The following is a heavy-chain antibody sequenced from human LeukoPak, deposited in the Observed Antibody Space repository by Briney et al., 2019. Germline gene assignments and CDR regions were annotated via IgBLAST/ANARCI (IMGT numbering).Heavy chain of an antibody. CDR2: IYRSDST. CDR1: GGSISSGSYY. D-gene: IGHD3-3*01. V-gene: IGHV4-61*02. J-gene: IGHJ6*03. CDR3: ARKAGYYDFWSGYNGANYYYYYMDV. Sequence: SETLSLTCTVSGGSISSGSYYWSWLRQPAGKGLEWFGRIYRSDSTNYNSSLKSRVTISLETSKNQFSLKLSSVTAADTAVYYCARKAGYYDFWSGYNGANYYYYYMDVWGKGTTVTVSS.